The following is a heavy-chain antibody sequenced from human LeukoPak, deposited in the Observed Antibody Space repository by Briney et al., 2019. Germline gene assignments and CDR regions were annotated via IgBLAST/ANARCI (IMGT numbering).Heavy chain of an antibody. V-gene: IGHV3-9*01. J-gene: IGHJ6*04. CDR3: ARDQPVDYVWGSDRYYYYGMDV. Sequence: PGGSLRLSCAASGFTFDDYAMHWVRQAPGKGLEWVSGISWNSGSIGYADSVKGRFTISRDNAKNSLYLQMNSLRAEDTAVYYCARDQPVDYVWGSDRYYYYGMDVWGKGTTVTVSS. D-gene: IGHD3-16*02. CDR1: GFTFDDYA. CDR2: ISWNSGSI.